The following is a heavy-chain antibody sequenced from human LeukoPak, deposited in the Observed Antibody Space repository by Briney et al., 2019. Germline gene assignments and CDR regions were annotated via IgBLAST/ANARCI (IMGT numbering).Heavy chain of an antibody. D-gene: IGHD3-22*01. J-gene: IGHJ4*02. Sequence: SETLSLTCAVYGGSFSGYYWSWIRQPPGKGLEWIGEINHSGSTNYNPSLKSLVTISVDTSKNQFSLKLSSVTAADTAVYYCARGPKYYYDSSGYYFFDYWGQGTLVTVSS. V-gene: IGHV4-34*01. CDR2: INHSGST. CDR1: GGSFSGYY. CDR3: ARGPKYYYDSSGYYFFDY.